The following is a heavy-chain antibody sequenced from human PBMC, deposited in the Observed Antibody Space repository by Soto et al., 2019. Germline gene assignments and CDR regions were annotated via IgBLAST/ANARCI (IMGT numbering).Heavy chain of an antibody. D-gene: IGHD1-26*01. CDR2: IYSSGNT. CDR3: ARHAWGGIYSDY. CDR1: GGSVSSSSYS. J-gene: IGHJ4*02. V-gene: IGHV4-39*01. Sequence: PSETLSLTCTVFGGSVSSSSYSWGWIRQSPGKGLEWIGTIYSSGNTYYNPSLLSRVTISVDTSKNEFSLKLSSVTAADTAVYYGARHAWGGIYSDYWGQGTPVTVSS.